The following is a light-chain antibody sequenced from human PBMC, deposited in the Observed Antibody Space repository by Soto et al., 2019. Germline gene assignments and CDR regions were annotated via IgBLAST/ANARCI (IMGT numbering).Light chain of an antibody. Sequence: EIVMTQSPATPSVSPGERATLSCRASQSVSSNLAWYQQKPGQTPKLLIYVASTRATGIPARFSGSGSGTEFTLTISSLQSEDFAVYYCQQYNVWPLTFGGGTKVEFK. V-gene: IGKV3-15*01. CDR2: VAS. CDR1: QSVSSN. CDR3: QQYNVWPLT. J-gene: IGKJ4*01.